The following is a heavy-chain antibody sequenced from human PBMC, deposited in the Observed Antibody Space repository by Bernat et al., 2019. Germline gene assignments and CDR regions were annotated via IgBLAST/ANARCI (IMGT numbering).Heavy chain of an antibody. V-gene: IGHV2-5*02. CDR1: GFSLSTSGVG. CDR3: AHQPSNHYYYDSSGYYYGY. Sequence: QITLKESGPTLVKPTQTLTLTCTFSGFSLSTSGVGVGWIRQPPGKALEWLALIYWDDDKRYSPSLKSRLTITKDTSKNQVVLTMTNMDPVDTATYYCAHQPSNHYYYDSSGYYYGYWGQGTLVTVSS. D-gene: IGHD3-22*01. CDR2: IYWDDDK. J-gene: IGHJ4*02.